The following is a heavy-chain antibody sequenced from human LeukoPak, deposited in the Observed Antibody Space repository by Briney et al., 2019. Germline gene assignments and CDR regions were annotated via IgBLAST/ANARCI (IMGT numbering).Heavy chain of an antibody. J-gene: IGHJ4*02. D-gene: IGHD4-23*01. CDR1: GFTFSSSW. CDR2: INPDATGT. Sequence: GGSLRLSCAASGFTFSSSWMHWVRQAPGRGLVWVSRINPDATGTTYADSVKGRFTISRDNAKNTLYLQMNSLRAEDTAVYYCARAVTTLADWGQGTLVTVSS. V-gene: IGHV3-74*03. CDR3: ARAVTTLAD.